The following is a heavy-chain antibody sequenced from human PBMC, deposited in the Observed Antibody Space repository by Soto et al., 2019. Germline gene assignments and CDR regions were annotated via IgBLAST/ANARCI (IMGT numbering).Heavy chain of an antibody. J-gene: IGHJ6*02. V-gene: IGHV3-13*01. CDR1: GFTFSSYD. D-gene: IGHD2-15*01. Sequence: GGSLRLSCAASGFTFSSYDMHWVRQATGEGLEWVSAIGTAGDTYYPGSVKGRFTISRENAKNSLYLQMNSLRAEDTAVYYCARDSGYSRNYGMDVWGQGTTVTVSS. CDR2: IGTAGDT. CDR3: ARDSGYSRNYGMDV.